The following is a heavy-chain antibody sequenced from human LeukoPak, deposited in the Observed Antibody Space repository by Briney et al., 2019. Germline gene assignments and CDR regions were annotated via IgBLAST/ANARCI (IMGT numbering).Heavy chain of an antibody. V-gene: IGHV3-23*01. J-gene: IGHJ4*02. CDR3: AKDSGIEVAGMFDY. CDR1: GFTFSNYA. Sequence: PGGSLRLSCAASGFTFSNYAMSWVRQAPGRGLEWVSAISGSGGSTYYADSVRGRSTISRDNSQNTLYLQMNSLRAEDTAVYYCAKDSGIEVAGMFDYWGQGTLVTVSS. D-gene: IGHD6-19*01. CDR2: ISGSGGST.